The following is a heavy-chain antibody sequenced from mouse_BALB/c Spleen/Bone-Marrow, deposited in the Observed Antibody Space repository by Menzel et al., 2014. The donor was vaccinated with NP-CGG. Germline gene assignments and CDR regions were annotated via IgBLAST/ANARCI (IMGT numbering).Heavy chain of an antibody. CDR3: ARGGYYGWLAY. CDR1: GFELSRYW. J-gene: IGHJ3*01. CDR2: INPNSRTI. D-gene: IGHD2-3*01. Sequence: EVKLVESGGGLVQPGGSLKLSCTASGFELSRYWMSWVRQAPGKGLEWIGEINPNSRTINYTPSLKERFIISRDNAKNTLYLQMSKVRSEDTALYFCARGGYYGWLAYWGQGTLVTVSA. V-gene: IGHV4-1*02.